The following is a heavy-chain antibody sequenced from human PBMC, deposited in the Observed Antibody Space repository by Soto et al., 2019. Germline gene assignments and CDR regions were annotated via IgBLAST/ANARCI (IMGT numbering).Heavy chain of an antibody. Sequence: SETLSLTCTVSGGSISSYYWSWIRQPPGKGLEWIGYIYYSGSTNYNPSLKSRVTISVDTSKNQFSLKLSSVTAADTAVYYCARHRTKYYDIVSYYMDVWGKGTTVTVSS. CDR2: IYYSGST. CDR1: GGSISSYY. D-gene: IGHD3-9*01. CDR3: ARHRTKYYDIVSYYMDV. V-gene: IGHV4-59*08. J-gene: IGHJ6*03.